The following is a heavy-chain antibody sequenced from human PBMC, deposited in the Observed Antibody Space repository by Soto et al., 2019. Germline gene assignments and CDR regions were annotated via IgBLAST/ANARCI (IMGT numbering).Heavy chain of an antibody. CDR1: GVSISNYY. J-gene: IGHJ5*02. CDR3: AREDSRWFDP. CDR2: VFYTGTT. V-gene: IGHV4-59*01. Sequence: SETLSLTCTVSGVSISNYYWSWIRQSPGKGLEWVGYVFYTGTTTYNPSLKSRVAMSVDTSKKQISMKLTSVTAADTAVYYCAREDSRWFDPWGPGPMIAVSS.